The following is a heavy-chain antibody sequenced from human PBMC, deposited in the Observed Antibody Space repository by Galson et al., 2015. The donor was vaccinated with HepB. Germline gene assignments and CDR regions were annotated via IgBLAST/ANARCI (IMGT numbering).Heavy chain of an antibody. CDR1: GFTFSSYG. D-gene: IGHD5-12*01. V-gene: IGHV3-33*01. Sequence: SLRLSCAASGFTFSSYGMHWVRQAPGKGLEWVAVIWYDGSNKYYADSVKGRFTLSRDNAKKSLYLQMNSLRAGDTAVYYCARDGGYSGYEYYFDFWGQGTLVTVSS. CDR2: IWYDGSNK. CDR3: ARDGGYSGYEYYFDF. J-gene: IGHJ4*02.